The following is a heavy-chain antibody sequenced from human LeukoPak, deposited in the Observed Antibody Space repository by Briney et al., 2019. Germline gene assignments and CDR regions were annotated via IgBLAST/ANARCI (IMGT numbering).Heavy chain of an antibody. D-gene: IGHD6-19*01. Sequence: SETLSLTCAVYGGSFSGYYWSWIRQPPGKGLEWIGEINHSGSTNYNPSPKSRVTISVDTSKNQFSLKLSSVTAADAAVYYCARPAVAIVGMDVWGQGTTVTVSS. V-gene: IGHV4-34*01. CDR1: GGSFSGYY. CDR2: INHSGST. CDR3: ARPAVAIVGMDV. J-gene: IGHJ6*02.